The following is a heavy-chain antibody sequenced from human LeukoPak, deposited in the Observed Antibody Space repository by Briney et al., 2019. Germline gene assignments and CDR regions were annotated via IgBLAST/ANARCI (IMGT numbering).Heavy chain of an antibody. Sequence: SETLSLTCTVSGGSISSSSYYWGWIRQPPGKGLGWIGGIYYSGSTYYNPSLKSRVTISVDTSKNQFSLKLSSVTAADTAVYYCRVVPKNVVPAALYYYGMDVWGQGTTVTVSS. J-gene: IGHJ6*02. D-gene: IGHD2-2*01. CDR3: RVVPKNVVPAALYYYGMDV. V-gene: IGHV4-39*01. CDR2: IYYSGST. CDR1: GGSISSSSYY.